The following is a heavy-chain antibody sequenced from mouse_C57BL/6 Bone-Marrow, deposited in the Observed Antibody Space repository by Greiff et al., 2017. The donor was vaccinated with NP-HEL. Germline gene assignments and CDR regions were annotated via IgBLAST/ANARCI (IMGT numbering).Heavy chain of an antibody. V-gene: IGHV1-82*01. CDR2: IYPGDGDT. D-gene: IGHD1-1*01. J-gene: IGHJ1*03. CDR1: GYAFSSSW. Sequence: VQLQQSGPELVKPGASVKISCKASGYAFSSSWMNWVKQRPGKGLEWIGRIYPGDGDTNYNGKFKGKATLTADKSSSTAYMQLSSLTSEDSAVYFCARTRLLRAWFDVGGTGTTVTVSS. CDR3: ARTRLLRAWFDV.